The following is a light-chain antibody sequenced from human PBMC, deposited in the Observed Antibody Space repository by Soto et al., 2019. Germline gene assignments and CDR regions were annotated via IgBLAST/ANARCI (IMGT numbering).Light chain of an antibody. CDR1: NSNIGNNY. Sequence: QSVLTQPPSVSAAPGQRVTISCSGSNSNIGNNYVSWYQQLPGTAPKLLIYDNNKRPSGSPDRFSGSRSGTSATLGITGLQNGDEADYYCGTWDSSLSALVFGGGTKLTVL. V-gene: IGLV1-51*01. CDR3: GTWDSSLSALV. CDR2: DNN. J-gene: IGLJ2*01.